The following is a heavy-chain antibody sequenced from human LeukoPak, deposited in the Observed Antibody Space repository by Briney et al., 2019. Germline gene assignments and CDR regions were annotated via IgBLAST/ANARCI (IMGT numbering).Heavy chain of an antibody. J-gene: IGHJ4*02. D-gene: IGHD4-17*01. CDR2: IRSNGGST. Sequence: GGSLRLSCSASGFTFSSYAMHWVRQAPGKGLEYVSAIRSNGGSTYYADSVKGRFTISRDNSKNMLYLQMSSLRAGDTAVYYCVKGTYGDYDPHFDYWGQGTLVTVSS. CDR3: VKGTYGDYDPHFDY. V-gene: IGHV3-64D*06. CDR1: GFTFSSYA.